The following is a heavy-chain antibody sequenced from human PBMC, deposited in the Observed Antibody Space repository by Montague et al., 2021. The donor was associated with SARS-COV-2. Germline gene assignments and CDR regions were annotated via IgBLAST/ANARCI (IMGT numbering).Heavy chain of an antibody. D-gene: IGHD3-10*01. CDR3: AKDVYYGSGNYWQAFDY. CDR2: ISYNSENT. J-gene: IGHJ4*02. CDR1: GFTFGDYA. Sequence: SLRLSFAASGFTFGDYAMRWVRQTPGKGLEWVSGISYNSENTGYADSVKGRFTISRDNAKNSLYLQMNSMRTDDTALYYCAKDVYYGSGNYWQAFDYWGQGTLVTVSS. V-gene: IGHV3-9*01.